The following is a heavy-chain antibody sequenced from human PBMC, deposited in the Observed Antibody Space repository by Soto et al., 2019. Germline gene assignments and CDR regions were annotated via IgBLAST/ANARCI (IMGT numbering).Heavy chain of an antibody. CDR3: ARDRTYYDFWSGYYSALDY. CDR2: INAGNGNT. J-gene: IGHJ4*02. D-gene: IGHD3-3*01. Sequence: ASVKVSCKASGYTFTSYAMHWVRQAPGQRLEWMGWINAGNGNTKYSQKFQGRVTITRDTSASTAYMELSSLRSEDTAVYYCARDRTYYDFWSGYYSALDYWGQGTLVTVSS. CDR1: GYTFTSYA. V-gene: IGHV1-3*01.